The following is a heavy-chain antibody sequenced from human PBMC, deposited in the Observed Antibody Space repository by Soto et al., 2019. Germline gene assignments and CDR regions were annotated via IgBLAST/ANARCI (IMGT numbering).Heavy chain of an antibody. CDR3: ARDGGEIIPAVIGGGYGMDV. Sequence: QVQLVESGGALVKPGGSLRLSCAASGFTFSDYYMSWIRQAPGKGLEWVSYISSTSIYTNYADSVKGRFTISRDNAKNSLYLQMDSLTAEDTGVYYCARDGGEIIPAVIGGGYGMDVWGQGTTVTVSS. J-gene: IGHJ6*02. CDR2: ISSTSIYT. V-gene: IGHV3-11*06. CDR1: GFTFSDYY. D-gene: IGHD2-2*01.